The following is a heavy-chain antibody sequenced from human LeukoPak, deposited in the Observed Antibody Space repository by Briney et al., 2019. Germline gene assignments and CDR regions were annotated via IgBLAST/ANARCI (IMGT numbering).Heavy chain of an antibody. CDR3: ARIFLEWLAPAPFSGMDV. J-gene: IGHJ6*02. CDR2: IIPILGIA. Sequence: GASVKVSCKAPGGTFSSYAISWVRQAPGQGLEWMGRIIPILGIANYAQKFQGRGTITADKSTSTAYMELSSLRSEDTAVYYCARIFLEWLAPAPFSGMDVWGQGTTVTVSS. V-gene: IGHV1-69*04. D-gene: IGHD6-19*01. CDR1: GGTFSSYA.